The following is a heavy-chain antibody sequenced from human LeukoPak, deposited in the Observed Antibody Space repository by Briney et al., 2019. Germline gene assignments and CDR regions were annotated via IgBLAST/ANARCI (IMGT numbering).Heavy chain of an antibody. D-gene: IGHD6-13*01. CDR3: ARRMGRIAAAGTPYYYYGMDV. J-gene: IGHJ6*02. V-gene: IGHV4-4*02. CDR1: GGSITNTNY. Sequence: PSGTLSLTCGVSGGSITNTNYWTWVRQPPGKGLEWIGEVNLQGSTNYNPSLMGRFAISVDTSKNQFSLKLSSVTAADTAVYYCARRMGRIAAAGTPYYYYGMDVWGQGTTVTVSS. CDR2: VNLQGST.